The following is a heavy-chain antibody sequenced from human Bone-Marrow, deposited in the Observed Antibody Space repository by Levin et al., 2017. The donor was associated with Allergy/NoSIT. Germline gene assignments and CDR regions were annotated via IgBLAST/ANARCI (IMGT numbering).Heavy chain of an antibody. Sequence: GGSLRLSCAASGFTFSNSWMSWVRQAPGKGLEWVANIKEDGSEKYYVDSVKGRFTISRDNAKNSLFVQMNSLRVEDTAVYYCARDQFRRATIRAPWFDPWGQGTLVTVSS. CDR2: IKEDGSEK. J-gene: IGHJ5*02. CDR1: GFTFSNSW. V-gene: IGHV3-7*01. CDR3: ARDQFRRATIRAPWFDP. D-gene: IGHD5-24*01.